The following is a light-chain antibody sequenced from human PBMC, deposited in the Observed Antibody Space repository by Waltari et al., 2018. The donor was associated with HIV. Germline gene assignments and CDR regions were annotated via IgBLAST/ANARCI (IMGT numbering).Light chain of an antibody. CDR2: EAT. Sequence: QSALTQPASVSGSPGQSITIACTGTTSDKYISWYQRRPGDVPRLIFFEATNRPPLLPSRFSAAKSANTASLTISGLHTDDEADYFCASVTSNNILLFGGGTRLTVL. CDR3: ASVTSNNILL. V-gene: IGLV2-14*01. J-gene: IGLJ3*02. CDR1: TSDKY.